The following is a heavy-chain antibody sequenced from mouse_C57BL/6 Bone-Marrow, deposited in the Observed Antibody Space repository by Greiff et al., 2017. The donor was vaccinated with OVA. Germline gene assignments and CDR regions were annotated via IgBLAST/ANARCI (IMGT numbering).Heavy chain of an antibody. Sequence: EVMLVESGGDLVKPGGSLKLSCAASGFTFSSYGMSWVRQTPDKRLEWVATISSGGSYTYYPDSVKGRFTISRDNAKNTLYLQISSLKSEDTAMYYCARHGYGIFAYWGQGTLVTVSA. CDR1: GFTFSSYG. J-gene: IGHJ3*01. CDR2: ISSGGSYT. V-gene: IGHV5-6*01. D-gene: IGHD2-1*01. CDR3: ARHGYGIFAY.